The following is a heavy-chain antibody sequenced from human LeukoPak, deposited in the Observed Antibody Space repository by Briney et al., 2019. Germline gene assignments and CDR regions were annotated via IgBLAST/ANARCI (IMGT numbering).Heavy chain of an antibody. CDR1: GFAVSSNY. V-gene: IGHV3-53*01. J-gene: IGHJ4*02. CDR3: AREYYYDSSGPFDY. Sequence: GGSLRLSCAASGFAVSSNYMNWVRQAPGQGLEWVSVIYSGGNTYYADSVKGRFTISRDNSKSTVYLQMNSLRAEDTAVYYCAREYYYDSSGPFDYWGQGTLVTVSS. D-gene: IGHD3-22*01. CDR2: IYSGGNT.